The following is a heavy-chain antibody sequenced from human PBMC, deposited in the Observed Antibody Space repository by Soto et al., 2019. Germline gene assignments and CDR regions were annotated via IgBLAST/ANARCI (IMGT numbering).Heavy chain of an antibody. CDR3: AKDMKWGWMTTFGYGDS. CDR2: ISSNSDTI. D-gene: IGHD3-16*01. CDR1: GFTADDYA. Sequence: EVQLVESGGGLVQPGRSLRLSCVASGFTADDYALHWVRQAPGKGLEWVSGISSNSDTIHYADSVKGRFTISRDNAKNCVFLEMNSRGPEDTGVYYCAKDMKWGWMTTFGYGDSWGQGTLVTVSS. J-gene: IGHJ4*02. V-gene: IGHV3-9*02.